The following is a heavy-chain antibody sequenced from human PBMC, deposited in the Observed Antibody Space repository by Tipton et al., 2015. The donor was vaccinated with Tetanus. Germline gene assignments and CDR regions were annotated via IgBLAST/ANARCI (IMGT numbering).Heavy chain of an antibody. CDR2: ISSDDPTT. CDR3: AKYDSSSCGGYYGLGV. D-gene: IGHD3-22*01. J-gene: IGHJ6*02. V-gene: IGHV3-11*01. Sequence: SGFTLKGYYMSWVRQAPGKGLEWLSYISSDDPTTSYADSVKGRFTITRDDANNSLHLQMGSLRADDTAVYYCAKYDSSSCGGYYGLGVWGQGPTVTVS. CDR1: GFTLKGYY.